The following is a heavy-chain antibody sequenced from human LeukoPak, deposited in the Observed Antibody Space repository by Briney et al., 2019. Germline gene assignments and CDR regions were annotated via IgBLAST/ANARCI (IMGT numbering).Heavy chain of an antibody. CDR1: GFTFSSYS. Sequence: PGGSLRLSCAASGFTFSSYSMNWVRQAPGKGLEWVSSISSSSSYIYYADSVKGRFTISRDNAKNSLYLQMNSLRAEDTAVYYCARGQWLASETFDYWGQGTLVTVSS. CDR3: ARGQWLASETFDY. CDR2: ISSSSSYI. J-gene: IGHJ4*02. D-gene: IGHD6-19*01. V-gene: IGHV3-21*01.